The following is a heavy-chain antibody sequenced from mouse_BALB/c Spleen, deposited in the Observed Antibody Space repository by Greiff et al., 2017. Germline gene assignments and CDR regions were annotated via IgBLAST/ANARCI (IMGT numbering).Heavy chain of an antibody. V-gene: IGHV1-7*01. CDR1: GYTFTSYW. Sequence: VQLQESGAELAKPGASVKMSCKASGYTFTSYWMHWVKQRPGQGLEWIGYINPSTGYTEYNEKFKGKATLTSDKSSSTAYMELSSLTSEDSAVYYCARGLQAMDYWGQGTSVTVSS. D-gene: IGHD3-1*01. CDR2: INPSTGYT. CDR3: ARGLQAMDY. J-gene: IGHJ4*01.